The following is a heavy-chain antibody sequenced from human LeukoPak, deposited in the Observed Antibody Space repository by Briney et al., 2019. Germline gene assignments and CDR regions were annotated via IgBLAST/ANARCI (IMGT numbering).Heavy chain of an antibody. D-gene: IGHD6-19*01. CDR1: GFTFSSYA. V-gene: IGHV3-74*01. CDR3: ARGEAVAGNDH. Sequence: GGSLRLSCAASGFTFSSYAMSWVRQAPGKGLVWLSRINGDGYSISYADSVKGRFTISRDNAKKTLYLQMNSLRVKDTAMYYCARGEAVAGNDHWGQGALVTVSS. CDR2: INGDGYSI. J-gene: IGHJ4*02.